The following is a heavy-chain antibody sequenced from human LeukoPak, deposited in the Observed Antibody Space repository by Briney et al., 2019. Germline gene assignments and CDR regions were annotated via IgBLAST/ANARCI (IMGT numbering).Heavy chain of an antibody. V-gene: IGHV4-34*01. CDR1: GGSFSGCY. D-gene: IGHD3-10*01. Sequence: NPSETLSLTCAVYGGSFSGCYWSWVRQPPGKGLELIGEINPSGSTNYNPSLKSRVTISVDTSNNQFSLMLTSVTAADTAVYYCARSYNRVILLYYWGQGTLVTVSS. CDR2: INPSGST. J-gene: IGHJ4*02. CDR3: ARSYNRVILLYY.